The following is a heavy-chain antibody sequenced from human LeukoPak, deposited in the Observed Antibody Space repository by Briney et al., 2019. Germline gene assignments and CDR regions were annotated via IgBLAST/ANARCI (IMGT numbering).Heavy chain of an antibody. CDR3: ARGPGTQLWYNWFDP. J-gene: IGHJ5*02. V-gene: IGHV4-30-2*01. CDR1: GGSISSGGYS. D-gene: IGHD5-18*01. CDR2: IYHSGST. Sequence: PSETLSLTCAVSGGSISSGGYSWSWIRQPPGKGLEWIGYIYHSGSTYYNPSLKSRVTISVDRSKNQFSLKLSSVTAADTAVYYCARGPGTQLWYNWFDPWGQGTLVTVPS.